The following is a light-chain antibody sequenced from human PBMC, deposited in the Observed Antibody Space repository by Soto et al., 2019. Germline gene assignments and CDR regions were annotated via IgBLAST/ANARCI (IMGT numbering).Light chain of an antibody. CDR1: QSVSNYY. CDR3: QQYGSSLSIT. V-gene: IGKV3-20*01. J-gene: IGKJ5*01. CDR2: GAS. Sequence: EIVLTQSPGTLSLSPGERATLSCRASQSVSNYYLAWYQQKPDQAPRLLIYGASSRATGIPDRFSGSGSGTDFTLTISRLEPEDFAVYYCQQYGSSLSITFGQGTRLEIK.